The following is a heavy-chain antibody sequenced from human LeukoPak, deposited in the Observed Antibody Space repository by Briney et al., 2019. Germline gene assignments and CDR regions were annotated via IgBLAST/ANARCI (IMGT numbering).Heavy chain of an antibody. J-gene: IGHJ4*02. V-gene: IGHV1-24*01. CDR2: FDVAETDT. Sequence: ASVKVSCKVSGYTLSELSMHWVRQSPGRGLEWMGGFDVAETDTIYAQKFQGRVTMTEDTSTDTAYMELNSLSSEDTAVYYCSSSGVEEWQGLHFWGQGTLVTVSS. CDR3: SSSGVEEWQGLHF. CDR1: GYTLSELS. D-gene: IGHD3-3*01.